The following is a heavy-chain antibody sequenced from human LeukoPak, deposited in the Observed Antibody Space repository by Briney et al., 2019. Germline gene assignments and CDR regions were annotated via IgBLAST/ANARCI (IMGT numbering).Heavy chain of an antibody. J-gene: IGHJ4*02. Sequence: GGSLRLSCAASGFTFSTYGMNWVRQAPGKGPEWVSYISSSSDAIYYAGSVKGRFTMSRDNAKSSLYLQMNSLRAEDTAMYYCARATRGGYDYWGQGTLVTVSS. CDR1: GFTFSTYG. CDR2: ISSSSDAI. V-gene: IGHV3-48*04. CDR3: ARATRGGYDY. D-gene: IGHD5-24*01.